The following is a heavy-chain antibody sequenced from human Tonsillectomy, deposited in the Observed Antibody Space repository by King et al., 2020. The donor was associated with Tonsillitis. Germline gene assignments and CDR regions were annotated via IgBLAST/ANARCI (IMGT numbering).Heavy chain of an antibody. CDR3: ARGQVKSRYCGGDCYSGVY. D-gene: IGHD2-21*02. V-gene: IGHV1-69*14. CDR1: GVTFSSYA. J-gene: IGHJ4*02. Sequence: QLVQSGAEVKKPGSSVKVSCKASGVTFSSYAISWVRQAPGQGLEWMVGIIPIFGTAHYAQKFQGRFRITADKSTSTAYMELSSLRSEDTAVYYCARGQVKSRYCGGDCYSGVYWGQGTLVTVSS. CDR2: IIPIFGTA.